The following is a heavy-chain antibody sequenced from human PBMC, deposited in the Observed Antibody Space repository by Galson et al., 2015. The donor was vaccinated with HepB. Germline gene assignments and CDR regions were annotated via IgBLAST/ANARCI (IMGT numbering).Heavy chain of an antibody. CDR2: IYPGDSDT. CDR3: ASQIWFGELLSSRRYYYGMDV. Sequence: QSGAEVKKPGESLKISCKGSGYSFTSYWIGWVRQMPGKGLEWMGIIYPGDSDTRYSPSFQGQVTISADKSISTAYLQWSSLKASDTAMYYCASQIWFGELLSSRRYYYGMDVWGQGTTVTVSS. J-gene: IGHJ6*02. CDR1: GYSFTSYW. D-gene: IGHD3-10*01. V-gene: IGHV5-51*01.